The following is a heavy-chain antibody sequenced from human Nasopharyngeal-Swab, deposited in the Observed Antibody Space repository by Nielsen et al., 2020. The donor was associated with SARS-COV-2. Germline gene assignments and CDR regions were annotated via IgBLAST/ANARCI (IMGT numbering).Heavy chain of an antibody. V-gene: IGHV4-59*04. J-gene: IGHJ4*02. CDR1: GFTVSSNY. CDR2: IYYNGNT. Sequence: ESLKISCTASGFTVSSNYISWVRQAPGKGLEWIGNIYYNGNTYQNPSLKSRLTISVDKSKNQFSLQLSSVTAADTAVYYCVRSSSWYYFDYWAQGTQVTVSS. CDR3: VRSSSWYYFDY. D-gene: IGHD6-13*01.